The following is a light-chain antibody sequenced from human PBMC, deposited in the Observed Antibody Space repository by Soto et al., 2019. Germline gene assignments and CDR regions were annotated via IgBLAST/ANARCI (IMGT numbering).Light chain of an antibody. CDR2: GVS. CDR3: QQYGKT. V-gene: IGKV3-20*01. J-gene: IGKJ1*01. CDR1: QSVSTTY. Sequence: EIVLTQSPGTLSLSPGERATLSCRASQSVSTTYLAWYQQKPGQAPRLLMYGVSSRATGIPDRFSGSGSGTDFTLTINRLEPEDFAVYYCQQYGKTFGQGTMV.